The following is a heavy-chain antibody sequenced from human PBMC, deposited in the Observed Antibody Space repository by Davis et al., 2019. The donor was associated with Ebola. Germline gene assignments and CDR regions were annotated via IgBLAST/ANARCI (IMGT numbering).Heavy chain of an antibody. CDR1: GYTFTSYY. CDR3: ARGARLGLQGHYYYGMDV. V-gene: IGHV1-46*01. CDR2: INPSGGST. Sequence: ASVQVSCKASGYTFTSYYMLWVRQAPGQGLEWMGIINPSGGSTSYAQKFQGRVTMTRDTSTSTVYMELSSLRSEDTAVYYCARGARLGLQGHYYYGMDVWGQGTTVTVSS. D-gene: IGHD6-25*01. J-gene: IGHJ6*02.